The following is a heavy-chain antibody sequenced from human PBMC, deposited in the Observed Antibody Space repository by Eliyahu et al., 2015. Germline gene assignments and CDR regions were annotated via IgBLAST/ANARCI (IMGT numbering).Heavy chain of an antibody. V-gene: IGHV3-53*01. D-gene: IGHD3-16*01. CDR3: ARDLGAYKRAFDY. J-gene: IGHJ4*02. CDR2: MYNGGAT. Sequence: EVQLVESGGGLIQPGGSLRXXCAASGXXVSSNYMXXVRQAPGKGLEWLSVMYNGGATYYADSVKGRFTISRDNSKNTLYLQMNSLRADDTAVYYCARDLGAYKRAFDYWGQGTLVTVFS. CDR1: GXXVSSNY.